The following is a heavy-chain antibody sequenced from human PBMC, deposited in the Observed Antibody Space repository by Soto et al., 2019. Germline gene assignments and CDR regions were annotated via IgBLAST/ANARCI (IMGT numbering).Heavy chain of an antibody. Sequence: SVKVSCKASGGTFSSYTISWVRQAPGQGLEWMGRIIPILGIANYAQKFQGRVTITADKSTSTAYMELSSLRSEDTAVYYCASDKRSGYYLVHGFQHWGQGTLVTVSS. J-gene: IGHJ1*01. CDR1: GGTFSSYT. CDR2: IIPILGIA. V-gene: IGHV1-69*02. CDR3: ASDKRSGYYLVHGFQH. D-gene: IGHD3-3*01.